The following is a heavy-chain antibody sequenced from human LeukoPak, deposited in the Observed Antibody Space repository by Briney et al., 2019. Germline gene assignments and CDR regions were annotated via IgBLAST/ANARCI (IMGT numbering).Heavy chain of an antibody. CDR1: GYSFTSYW. Sequence: GESLKISCKGSGYSFTSYWIGWVRQMPGKGLEWMGIIYPGDSDTRYSPSFQGQVTISADKSISTAYLQWSSLKASDTAMYYCARRGDLYSGSYYPFDYWGQGTLVTVSS. CDR2: IYPGDSDT. V-gene: IGHV5-51*01. J-gene: IGHJ4*02. D-gene: IGHD1-26*01. CDR3: ARRGDLYSGSYYPFDY.